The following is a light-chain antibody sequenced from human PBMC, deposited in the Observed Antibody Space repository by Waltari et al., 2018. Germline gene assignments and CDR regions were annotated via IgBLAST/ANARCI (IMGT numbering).Light chain of an antibody. CDR3: CSYAGSSTYV. CDR2: EVS. V-gene: IGLV2-23*02. Sequence: QSALTQPASVSGSPGQSITISCTGTSSDVGSYNLVSWYQQHPGKAPKLMLYEVSTRPSGVAKRFSGSKSVNTASLTISGLQADDEADYYCCSYAGSSTYVFGTGTKVTVL. J-gene: IGLJ1*01. CDR1: SSDVGSYNL.